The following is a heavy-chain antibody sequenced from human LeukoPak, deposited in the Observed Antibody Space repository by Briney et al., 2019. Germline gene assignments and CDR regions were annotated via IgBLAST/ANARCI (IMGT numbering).Heavy chain of an antibody. J-gene: IGHJ4*02. V-gene: IGHV3-7*03. CDR3: ARSLPYGTTWYGRSDF. CDR1: GFTFSSYG. D-gene: IGHD6-13*01. CDR2: IRQDGDTK. Sequence: GGSLRLSCVASGFTFSSYGMSWVRQAPGKGLEWVANIRQDGDTKYYVDSVKGRFTISRDNAMNSLYLQMNSLRAEDTAIYYCARSLPYGTTWYGRSDFWGQGALVTVSS.